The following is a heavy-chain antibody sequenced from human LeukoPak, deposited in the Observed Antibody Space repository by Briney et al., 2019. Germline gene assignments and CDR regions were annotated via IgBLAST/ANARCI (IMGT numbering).Heavy chain of an antibody. V-gene: IGHV3-21*01. D-gene: IGHD3-22*01. CDR2: ISSYSTYI. Sequence: GGSLRLSCAASGFSFRDYSMNSVRQAPGKGLEWVSFISSYSTYIYYADSLKGRFTISRDNAKNSLYLQMNSLRAEDTAVYYCARDSFAGYDSSGYSSYDYWGQGTLVTVSS. CDR1: GFSFRDYS. CDR3: ARDSFAGYDSSGYSSYDY. J-gene: IGHJ4*02.